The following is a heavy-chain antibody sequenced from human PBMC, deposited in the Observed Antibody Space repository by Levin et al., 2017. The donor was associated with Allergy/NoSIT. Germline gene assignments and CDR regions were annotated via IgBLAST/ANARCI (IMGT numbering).Heavy chain of an antibody. D-gene: IGHD5-18*01. CDR3: AGEPHSAFDV. Sequence: GGSLRLSCPASGFTFSSYWMHWVRQAPGKGLVWVSRINTDGSSVTYADSVKGRFTISRDNAKNTLYLQMNSLRAEDTAMYYCAGEPHSAFDVWGQGTMVTVSS. CDR2: INTDGSSV. CDR1: GFTFSSYW. V-gene: IGHV3-74*01. J-gene: IGHJ3*01.